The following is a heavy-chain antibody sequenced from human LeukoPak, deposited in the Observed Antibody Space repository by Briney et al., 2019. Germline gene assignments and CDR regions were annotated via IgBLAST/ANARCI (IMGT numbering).Heavy chain of an antibody. D-gene: IGHD5-24*01. CDR1: GFTGFTFSSYS. J-gene: IGHJ4*02. V-gene: IGHV3-48*04. CDR2: ISSSSSTI. Sequence: GGSLRLSCAASGFTGFTFSSYSMNWVRQAPGKGLEWVSYISSSSSTIYYADSVKGRFTISRDNAKNSLYLQMNSLRAEDTAVYYCAKERRDGYNYRAFDYWGQGTLVTVSS. CDR3: AKERRDGYNYRAFDY.